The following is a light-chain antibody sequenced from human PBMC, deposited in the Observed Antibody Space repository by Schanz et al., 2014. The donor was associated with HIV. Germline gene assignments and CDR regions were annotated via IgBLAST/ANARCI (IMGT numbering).Light chain of an antibody. V-gene: IGLV2-14*03. CDR2: GVS. J-gene: IGLJ1*01. CDR1: SGDVGRYDY. Sequence: QSTLTQPASVSGSLGQSITISCTGTSGDVGRYDYVSWYQHHPGKAPKLMIYGVSNRPSGVSNRFSGSKSGNTASLTISGLQAEDEADYYCVSYRSSSTYVFGTGTKLTVL. CDR3: VSYRSSSTYV.